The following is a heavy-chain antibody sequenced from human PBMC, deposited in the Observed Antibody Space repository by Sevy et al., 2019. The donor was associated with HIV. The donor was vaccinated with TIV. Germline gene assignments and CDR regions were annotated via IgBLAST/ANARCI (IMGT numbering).Heavy chain of an antibody. CDR3: ARGTILEGSWWGMDV. J-gene: IGHJ6*02. Sequence: GGSLRLSCAVSGFTVSSDYMTWVRQAPGKGLEWVSGIFSGGSTYYADSVKGRFTISRDNSRNTLSLQMNSLRAEDTTVYYCARGTILEGSWWGMDVWGQGTPVTVSS. CDR2: IFSGGST. D-gene: IGHD3-3*01. V-gene: IGHV3-53*01. CDR1: GFTVSSDY.